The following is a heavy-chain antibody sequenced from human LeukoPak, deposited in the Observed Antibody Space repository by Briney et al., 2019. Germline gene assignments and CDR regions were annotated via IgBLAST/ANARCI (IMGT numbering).Heavy chain of an antibody. D-gene: IGHD6-19*01. J-gene: IGHJ4*02. V-gene: IGHV1-18*01. CDR2: ISAYNGNT. CDR1: NYTFTTYG. CDR3: ARDIGWLAINPYYLDY. Sequence: ASVKVSCKDSNYTFTTYGISWVRPAPGQGLEWMGWISAYNGNTKYAQNLQGRVTMTTDKSTSTAYMELRSLRSDDTAVYYCARDIGWLAINPYYLDYWGQGTLVTVSS.